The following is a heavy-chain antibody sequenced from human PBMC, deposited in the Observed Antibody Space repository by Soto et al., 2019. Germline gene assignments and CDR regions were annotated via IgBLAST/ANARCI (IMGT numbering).Heavy chain of an antibody. Sequence: PGESLKISCKGSVYSFTSYWIGWVRQMPGKGLEWMGIIYPGDSDTRYSPSFQGQVTISADKSISTAYLQWSSLKASDTAMYYCARRPYDFWSGYYLFYYWGQGTLVTVSS. CDR1: VYSFTSYW. D-gene: IGHD3-3*01. CDR3: ARRPYDFWSGYYLFYY. CDR2: IYPGDSDT. J-gene: IGHJ4*02. V-gene: IGHV5-51*01.